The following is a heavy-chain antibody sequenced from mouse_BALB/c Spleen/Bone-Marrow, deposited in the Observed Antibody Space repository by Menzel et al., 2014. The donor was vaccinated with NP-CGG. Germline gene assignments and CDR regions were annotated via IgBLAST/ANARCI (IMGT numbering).Heavy chain of an antibody. CDR2: IHPRSGGT. Sequence: LVESGAELVRPGASVKLSCKALGYTFTDYEIHWVKQTPVHGLEWIGAIHPRSGGTAYNQKFKGKATLTADKSSSIAYMELSSLTSEDSAVHYCTRDGDGYYPYTLDNWGQGTSVTVSS. CDR1: GYTFTDYE. J-gene: IGHJ4*01. V-gene: IGHV1-15*01. CDR3: TRDGDGYYPYTLDN. D-gene: IGHD2-3*01.